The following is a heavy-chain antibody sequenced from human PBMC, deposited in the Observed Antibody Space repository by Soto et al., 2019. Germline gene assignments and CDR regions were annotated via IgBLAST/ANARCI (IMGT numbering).Heavy chain of an antibody. V-gene: IGHV3-48*01. Sequence: AKLVQSGGDLVQPGGSLRLSCAASGLTFSSFSMNWVRQAPGKGLECLSYISSSSGTIFYADSVKGRFTISRDNAKGSLYLQMSSLRAEDTAVYYCATSYGDSNFDYWGQGTLVTVSS. J-gene: IGHJ4*02. CDR1: GLTFSSFS. CDR3: ATSYGDSNFDY. CDR2: ISSSSGTI. D-gene: IGHD4-17*01.